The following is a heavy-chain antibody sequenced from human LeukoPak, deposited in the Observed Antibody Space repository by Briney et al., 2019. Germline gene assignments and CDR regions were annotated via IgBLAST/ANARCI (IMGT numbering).Heavy chain of an antibody. CDR1: GFTFSSDW. V-gene: IGHV3-74*01. J-gene: IGHJ5*02. CDR2: IKPDGTYT. Sequence: PGGSLRLSCAASGFTFSSDWMYWVRQAPGKGPVWVSGIKPDGTYTHYADSVKGRFTISRDDAKNTLHLQMNSLRVGDTAVYYCANYWYPWGQGTMVTVSS. CDR3: ANYWYP. D-gene: IGHD2-8*02.